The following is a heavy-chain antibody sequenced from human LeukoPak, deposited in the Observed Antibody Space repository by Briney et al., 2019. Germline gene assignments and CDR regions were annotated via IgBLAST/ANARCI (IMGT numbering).Heavy chain of an antibody. CDR3: ARRYCSSTSCYSLGALNWFDP. V-gene: IGHV1-18*01. D-gene: IGHD2-2*01. CDR1: GYTFPSYG. Sequence: ASVKVSCKASGYTFPSYGISWVRQAPGQGLEWMGWISAYNGNKNYAQKLKGRVTMTTGTSTSTAYTELRSMRTDATAVYYCARRYCSSTSCYSLGALNWFDPWGQGTLVTVSS. J-gene: IGHJ5*02. CDR2: ISAYNGNK.